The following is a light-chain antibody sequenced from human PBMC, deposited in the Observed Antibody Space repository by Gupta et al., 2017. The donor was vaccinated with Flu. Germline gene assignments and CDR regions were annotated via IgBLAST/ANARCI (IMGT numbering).Light chain of an antibody. Sequence: DIVMTQSPDSLAVSLGERATINCKSSQSLLYSSNNRNYLAWYQQKPGQPPRLLIYWASTRESGGTDRFSRSGSGKDCTITITILQAEEGDVYYCKQCANTHQALLTFGPGTKLEIK. CDR1: QSLLYSSNNRNY. CDR2: WAS. V-gene: IGKV4-1*01. J-gene: IGKJ2*01. CDR3: KQCANTHQALLT.